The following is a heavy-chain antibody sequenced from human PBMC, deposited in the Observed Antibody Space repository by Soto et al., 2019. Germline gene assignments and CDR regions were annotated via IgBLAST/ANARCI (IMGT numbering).Heavy chain of an antibody. J-gene: IGHJ4*02. CDR3: ARRERSSWFT. CDR2: IYPGDSDT. V-gene: IGHV5-51*01. D-gene: IGHD6-13*01. Sequence: EVQLVQSGAEVKEPGESLKISCKASGYSFTSYWIGWVRQMPGKGLECMGIIYPGDSDTRYSPSFQGQVTIAADKSISTANLQWSSLKASDSAMYYCARRERSSWFTWGQGTLVTVSS. CDR1: GYSFTSYW.